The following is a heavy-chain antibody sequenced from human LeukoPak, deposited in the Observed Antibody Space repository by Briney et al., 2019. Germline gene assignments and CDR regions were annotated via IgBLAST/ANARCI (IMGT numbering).Heavy chain of an antibody. CDR2: ISAYNGNT. J-gene: IGHJ4*02. V-gene: IGHV1-18*04. CDR3: ARDASSGLFDY. D-gene: IGHD6-25*01. Sequence: RASVKVSCKASGYTFTSYGISWVRRAPRQGLEWMGWISAYNGNTNYAQKLQGRVTMTTDTSTSTAYMELRSLRSDDTAVYYCARDASSGLFDYWGQGTLVTVSS. CDR1: GYTFTSYG.